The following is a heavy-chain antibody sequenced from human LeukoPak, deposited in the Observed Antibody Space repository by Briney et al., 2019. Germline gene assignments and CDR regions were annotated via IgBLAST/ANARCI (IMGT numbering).Heavy chain of an antibody. J-gene: IGHJ5*02. V-gene: IGHV1-8*01. CDR3: ARADYDFVWGSYRLPDP. D-gene: IGHD3-16*02. CDR1: GYTFTNYD. CDR2: VNPDSGNT. Sequence: GASVKVSFKASGYTFTNYDINWVRQATGQGLEWMGWVNPDSGNTGYAQKFQGRVTMTRNTSISTAYMELSSLRSEDTAMYYCARADYDFVWGSYRLPDPWGQGTLVTVSS.